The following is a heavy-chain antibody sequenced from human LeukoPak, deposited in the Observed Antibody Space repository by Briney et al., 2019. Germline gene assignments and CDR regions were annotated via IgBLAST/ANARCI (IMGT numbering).Heavy chain of an antibody. J-gene: IGHJ3*02. CDR1: GGTFSSYA. V-gene: IGHV1-69*13. CDR3: ARADTAMVVDDAFDI. D-gene: IGHD5-18*01. CDR2: IIPIFGTA. Sequence: SVKVSCKASGGTFSSYAISWVRQAPGQGLEWMGGIIPIFGTANYAQKFQGRVTITADESTSTAYMELSSLRSEDTAVYYCARADTAMVVDDAFDIWGQGTMVTVSS.